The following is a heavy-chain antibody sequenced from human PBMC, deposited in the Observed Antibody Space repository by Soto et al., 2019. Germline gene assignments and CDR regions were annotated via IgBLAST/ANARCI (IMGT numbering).Heavy chain of an antibody. J-gene: IGHJ5*02. CDR1: GVTFSSYT. CDR2: IIPILGIA. CDR3: ARDRRYYGSGSYTLNWFDP. V-gene: IGHV1-69*04. D-gene: IGHD3-10*01. Sequence: ASVKVSCKASGVTFSSYTISWVRQAPGQGLEWMGRIIPILGIADYAQKFQGRVTITADKSTSTAYMELSSLRSEDTAVYYCARDRRYYGSGSYTLNWFDPWGQGTLVTVSS.